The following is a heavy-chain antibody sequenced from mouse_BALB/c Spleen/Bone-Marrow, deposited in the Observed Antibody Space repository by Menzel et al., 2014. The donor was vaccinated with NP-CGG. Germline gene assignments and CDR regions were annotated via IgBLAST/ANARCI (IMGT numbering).Heavy chain of an antibody. CDR1: GFTFXSYA. D-gene: IGHD1-2*01. Sequence: EVKLMESGGGLVKPGGSLKLSCAASGFTFXSYAMSWVRQTPEKRLEWVASISSGGSTYYPDSVKGRFTISRDNARNILYLQMSSLRSEDTAMYYCAREGGTTAHYYAMDYWGQGTSVTVSS. CDR2: ISSGGST. CDR3: AREGGTTAHYYAMDY. J-gene: IGHJ4*01. V-gene: IGHV5-6-5*01.